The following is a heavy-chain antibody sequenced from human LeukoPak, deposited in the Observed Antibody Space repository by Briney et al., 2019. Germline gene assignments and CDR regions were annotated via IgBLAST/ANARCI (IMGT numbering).Heavy chain of an antibody. Sequence: SETLSLTCTVSGGSISSYYWSWIRQHPGKGLEWIGYIYYSGSTYYNPSLKSRVTISVDTSKNQFSLKLSSVTAADTAVYYCARYCSGTSCYHFDFWGQGTLVTVSS. V-gene: IGHV4-59*06. CDR1: GGSISSYY. CDR2: IYYSGST. J-gene: IGHJ4*02. CDR3: ARYCSGTSCYHFDF. D-gene: IGHD2-15*01.